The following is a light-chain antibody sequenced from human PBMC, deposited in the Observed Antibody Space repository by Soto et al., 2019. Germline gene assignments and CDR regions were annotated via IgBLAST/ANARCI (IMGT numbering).Light chain of an antibody. CDR1: QSLLYSNGYNY. J-gene: IGKJ3*01. CDR3: MQALQTPFT. V-gene: IGKV2-28*01. Sequence: DVVMTQSPLSLHVTPGEPASISCRSSQSLLYSNGYNYLDWYVQKPGQSPQLLIYLGSYRASGVPDRLSGSGSGTDFTLKISRVEAEEVGVYYCMQALQTPFTFGPGTKVDIK. CDR2: LGS.